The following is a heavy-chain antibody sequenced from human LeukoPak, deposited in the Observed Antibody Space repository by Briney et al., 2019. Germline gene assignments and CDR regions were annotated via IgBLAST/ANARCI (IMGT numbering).Heavy chain of an antibody. CDR3: ARSHDHLWGNYPDY. D-gene: IGHD3-16*02. Sequence: SETLSLTCDVSGGSIDSTNWWNWVRQPPGKGLEWIGEIHHDGRINYNPSLKSRVTLSVDRSKNQFSLRLNSVTAADTAMYYCARSHDHLWGNYPDYWGQGTLVTVSS. J-gene: IGHJ4*02. V-gene: IGHV4/OR15-8*01. CDR1: GGSIDSTNW. CDR2: IHHDGRI.